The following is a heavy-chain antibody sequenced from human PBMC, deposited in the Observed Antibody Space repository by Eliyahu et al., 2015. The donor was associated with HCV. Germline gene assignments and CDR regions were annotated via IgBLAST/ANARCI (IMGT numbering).Heavy chain of an antibody. CDR1: GFXFSPXS. CDR2: ISSTSSXI. J-gene: IGHJ4*02. CDR3: GRYGDYGSMKVSDY. V-gene: IGHV3-21*01. Sequence: EVQLVESGGGLVKPGGSLRLSCAAXGFXFSPXSMNWVRQAPGKGLEWVSSISSTSSXIYYADSVKGRFTISRDNAKNSLYLQMNSLRAEDTAVYYCGRYGDYGSMKVSDYWGQGTLVTVSS. D-gene: IGHD4-17*01.